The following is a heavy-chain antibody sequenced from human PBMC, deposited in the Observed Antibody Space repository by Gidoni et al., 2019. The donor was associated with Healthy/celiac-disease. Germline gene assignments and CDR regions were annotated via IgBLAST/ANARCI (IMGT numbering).Heavy chain of an antibody. CDR1: GFTFSRHD. CDR3: AKHPPGGIVLMVYARTYFDY. Sequence: EVQLLESGGGLVQPGGSLRISFAASGFTFSRHDMSCVRQAPGTGLEWVSAISGSGCSTYYADSVKGRFTISRDNSKNTLYLQMNSLRAEDTAVYYCAKHPPGGIVLMVYARTYFDYWGQGTLVTVSS. CDR2: ISGSGCST. J-gene: IGHJ4*02. V-gene: IGHV3-23*01. D-gene: IGHD2-8*01.